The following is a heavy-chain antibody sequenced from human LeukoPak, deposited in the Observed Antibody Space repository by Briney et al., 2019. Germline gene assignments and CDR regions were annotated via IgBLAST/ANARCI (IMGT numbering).Heavy chain of an antibody. CDR2: IKQDGSEK. D-gene: IGHD4-11*01. CDR1: GFTFSNAW. V-gene: IGHV3-7*01. J-gene: IGHJ4*02. CDR3: ARDPSGNYVSG. Sequence: GGSLRLSCAASGFTFSNAWMSWVRQAPGKGLEWVANIKQDGSEKYYVDSVKGRFTISRDNAKNSLYLQMNSLRAEDTAVYYCARDPSGNYVSGWGQGTLVTVSS.